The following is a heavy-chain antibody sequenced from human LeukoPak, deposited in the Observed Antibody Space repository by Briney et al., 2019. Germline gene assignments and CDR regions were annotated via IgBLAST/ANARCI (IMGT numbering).Heavy chain of an antibody. D-gene: IGHD2-15*01. V-gene: IGHV3-73*01. CDR3: TRHNGDYCSGGSCYWNGVDY. CDR1: GFTFSGSA. CDR2: IRSKANSYAT. Sequence: GGSLRLSCAAPGFTFSGSAMHWVRQASGKGLGWVGRIRSKANSYATAYAASVKGRFIISRDDSKNTAYLQMNRLKTEDTAVYYCTRHNGDYCSGGSCYWNGVDYWGQGTLVTVSS. J-gene: IGHJ4*02.